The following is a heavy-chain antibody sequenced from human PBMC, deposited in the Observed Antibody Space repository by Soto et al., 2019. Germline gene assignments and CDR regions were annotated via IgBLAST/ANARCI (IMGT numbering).Heavy chain of an antibody. CDR2: INHSGST. V-gene: IGHV4-34*01. CDR3: ARVKVVVVAFRYYYYGMDV. Sequence: SETLSLTCSVYGGSFRGYYWSWIRQPPGKGLEWIGEINHSGSTNYNPSLKSRVTISVDTSKNQFSLKLSSVTAADTAVYYCARVKVVVVAFRYYYYGMDVWGQGTTVTVS. CDR1: GGSFRGYY. J-gene: IGHJ6*02. D-gene: IGHD2-15*01.